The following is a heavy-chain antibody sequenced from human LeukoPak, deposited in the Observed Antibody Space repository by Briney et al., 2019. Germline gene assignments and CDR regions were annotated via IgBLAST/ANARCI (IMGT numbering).Heavy chain of an antibody. CDR2: IRYDGSNK. V-gene: IGHV3-30*02. Sequence: GGSLRLSCAASGFTFSSYGMHWVRQAPGKGLEGVAFIRYDGSNKYYADSVKGRFTISRDNSKNTLYLQMNSLRAEDTAVYYCAKMSSGWNFDYWGQGTLVTVSS. J-gene: IGHJ4*02. CDR3: AKMSSGWNFDY. CDR1: GFTFSSYG. D-gene: IGHD6-19*01.